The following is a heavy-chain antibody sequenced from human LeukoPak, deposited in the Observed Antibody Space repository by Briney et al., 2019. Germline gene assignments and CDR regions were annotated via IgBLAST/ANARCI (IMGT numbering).Heavy chain of an antibody. Sequence: GGSLRLSCAASGFTVSSNYMSWVRQAPGKGLEWVSVIYSGGSTYYADSVKGRFTISRDNSKNTLYLQMNSLRAEDTAVHYCARDRPYGSVDYWGQGTLVTVSS. D-gene: IGHD4-11*01. J-gene: IGHJ4*02. V-gene: IGHV3-66*01. CDR1: GFTVSSNY. CDR3: ARDRPYGSVDY. CDR2: IYSGGST.